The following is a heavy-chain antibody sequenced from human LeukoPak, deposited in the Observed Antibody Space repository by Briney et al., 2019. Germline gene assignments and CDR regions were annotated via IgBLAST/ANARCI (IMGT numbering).Heavy chain of an antibody. D-gene: IGHD3-10*01. CDR1: GGTFRTYS. Sequence: SVKVSCKASGGTFRTYSFTWVRQAPGQGLEWVGGIIPIFGTANYAQMFQGRVTITADESTTTAYMELNSLTSEDTAVYYCARGGRNNYGGWFDPWGQGTLVTVSS. CDR3: ARGGRNNYGGWFDP. J-gene: IGHJ5*02. V-gene: IGHV1-69*13. CDR2: IIPIFGTA.